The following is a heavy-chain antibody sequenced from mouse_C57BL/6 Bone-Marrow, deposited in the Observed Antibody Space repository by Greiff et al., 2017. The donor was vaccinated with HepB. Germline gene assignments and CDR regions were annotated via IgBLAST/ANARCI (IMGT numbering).Heavy chain of an antibody. CDR2: SRNKANDYTT. V-gene: IGHV7-1*01. CDR1: GFTFSDFY. CDR3: ARDAPYDYDRIMDY. D-gene: IGHD2-4*01. J-gene: IGHJ4*01. Sequence: EVQLVESGGGLVQSGRSLRLSCATSGFTFSDFYMEWVRQAPGKGLEWIAASRNKANDYTTEYSASVKGRFIVSRDTSQSILYLQMNALRAEDTAIYYCARDAPYDYDRIMDYWGQGTSVTVSS.